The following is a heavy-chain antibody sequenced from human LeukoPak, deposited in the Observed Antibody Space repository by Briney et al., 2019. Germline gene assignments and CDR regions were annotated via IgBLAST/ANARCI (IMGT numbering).Heavy chain of an antibody. CDR3: ARGSGRTYYFDY. CDR2: IIPIVGTA. CDR1: GGTFSSYA. V-gene: IGHV1-69*13. J-gene: IGHJ4*02. D-gene: IGHD3-10*01. Sequence: SVKVSCKASGGTFSSYAISWVRQAPGQGLEWMGGIIPIVGTANYAQKFQGRVTITADESTSTAYMELSSLRSEDTAVYYCARGSGRTYYFDYWGQGTLVTVSS.